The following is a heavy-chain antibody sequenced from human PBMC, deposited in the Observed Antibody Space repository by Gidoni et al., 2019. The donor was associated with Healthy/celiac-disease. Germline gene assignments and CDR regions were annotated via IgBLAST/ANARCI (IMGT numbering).Heavy chain of an antibody. V-gene: IGHV1-2*06. CDR2: INPNSGGT. CDR3: ARDTCGSGSYYNCLLGY. Sequence: QVQLVQSGAAVKKPGASVKVSCKASGYTFTGYYMHWVRQAPGQGLEWMGRINPNSGGTNYAQKFQGRVTMTRDTSISTAYMELSRLRSDDTAVYYCARDTCGSGSYYNCLLGYWGQGTLVTVSS. J-gene: IGHJ4*02. D-gene: IGHD3-10*01. CDR1: GYTFTGYY.